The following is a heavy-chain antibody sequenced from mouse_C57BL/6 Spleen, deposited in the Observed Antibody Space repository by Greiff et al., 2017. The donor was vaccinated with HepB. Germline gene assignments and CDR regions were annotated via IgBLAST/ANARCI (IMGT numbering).Heavy chain of an antibody. J-gene: IGHJ3*01. CDR1: GYTFTDYE. CDR3: TRFDSNLFAY. D-gene: IGHD2-5*01. CDR2: IDPETGGT. Sequence: VQLQQSGAELVRPGASVTLSCKASGYTFTDYEMHWVKQTPVHGLEWIGAIDPETGGTAYNQKFKGKAILTADKSSSTAYMELRSLTSEDSAVYYCTRFDSNLFAYWGQGTLVTVSA. V-gene: IGHV1-15*01.